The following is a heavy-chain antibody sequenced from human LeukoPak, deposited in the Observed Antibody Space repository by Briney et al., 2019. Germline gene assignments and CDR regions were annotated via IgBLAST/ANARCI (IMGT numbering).Heavy chain of an antibody. D-gene: IGHD6-13*01. CDR1: GYTFTGYY. CDR2: IIPNSGST. J-gene: IGHJ4*02. Sequence: GASVKVSCKASGYTFTGYYTHLVRQPPGQGLELMGWIIPNSGSTNYAKKFQGRVTMTRATSISTAYMALSRLRSSDTAENNCAKEDSIAAAGGDYWGQGTLVTVSS. V-gene: IGHV1-2*02. CDR3: AKEDSIAAAGGDY.